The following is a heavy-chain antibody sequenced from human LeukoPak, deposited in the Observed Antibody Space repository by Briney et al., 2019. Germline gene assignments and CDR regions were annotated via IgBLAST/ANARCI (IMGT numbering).Heavy chain of an antibody. D-gene: IGHD3-10*01. J-gene: IGHJ5*02. CDR1: GASINSGTYY. CDR2: FSYSGNI. Sequence: SETLSLTCTVSGASINSGTYYWGWVRQPPGKGLEWIGTFSYSGNIYYNPSLKSRFTISVNMSKNQFSLELTSVTAADTAVYYCARRSYGVPFDPWGQGILVTVSS. CDR3: ARRSYGVPFDP. V-gene: IGHV4-39*01.